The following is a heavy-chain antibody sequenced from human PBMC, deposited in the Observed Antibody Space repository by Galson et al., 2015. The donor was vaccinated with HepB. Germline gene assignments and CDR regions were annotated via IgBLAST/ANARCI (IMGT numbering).Heavy chain of an antibody. D-gene: IGHD2-15*01. Sequence: SLRLSCAASGFTFSSYSMNWVRQAPGKGLEWVSSISSSSSYIYYADSVKGRFTISRDNAKNSLYLQMNSLRAEDTAVYYCARDPPGVATNSFDIWGQGTMVTVSS. J-gene: IGHJ3*02. CDR1: GFTFSSYS. V-gene: IGHV3-21*01. CDR2: ISSSSSYI. CDR3: ARDPPGVATNSFDI.